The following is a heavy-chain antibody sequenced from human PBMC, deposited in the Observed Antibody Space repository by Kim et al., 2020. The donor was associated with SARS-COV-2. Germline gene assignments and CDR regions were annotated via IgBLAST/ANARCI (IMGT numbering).Heavy chain of an antibody. D-gene: IGHD1-26*01. V-gene: IGHV1-46*04. J-gene: IGHJ4*02. Sequence: SPSHTQKLQGRVTMTRDTSTSTVYMELSSLRSEDTAVYYCAVYSGSYFDYWGQGTLVTVSS. CDR2: SP. CDR3: AVYSGSYFDY.